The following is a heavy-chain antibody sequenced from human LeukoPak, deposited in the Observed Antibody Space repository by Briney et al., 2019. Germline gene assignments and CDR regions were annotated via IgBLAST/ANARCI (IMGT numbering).Heavy chain of an antibody. J-gene: IGHJ3*02. D-gene: IGHD5-24*01. CDR3: ARDPDAYNSGSGAFDI. V-gene: IGHV3-48*03. CDR1: GFTFSSHE. Sequence: PGGSLRLSCAASGFTFSSHEMNWVRQAPGKGLEWVSYISSSGSAIYYADSVKGRITISRDNAKNSLYLQMDSLRAEDTAVYYCARDPDAYNSGSGAFDIWGQGTMVTVSS. CDR2: ISSSGSAI.